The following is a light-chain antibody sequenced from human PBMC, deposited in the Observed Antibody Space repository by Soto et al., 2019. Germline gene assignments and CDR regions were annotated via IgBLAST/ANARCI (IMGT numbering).Light chain of an antibody. J-gene: IGKJ4*01. V-gene: IGKV1-39*01. CDR1: QSISNY. CDR2: AAS. Sequence: DIQMTQSPSSLSASAGDRVTITCRASQSISNYLSWYQHTLGKAPKLLIYAASSLQSGVPSRFSGSGSGTDFTLTISSLHPEDFATYYCQQRSSTPLTFGGGTKVELK. CDR3: QQRSSTPLT.